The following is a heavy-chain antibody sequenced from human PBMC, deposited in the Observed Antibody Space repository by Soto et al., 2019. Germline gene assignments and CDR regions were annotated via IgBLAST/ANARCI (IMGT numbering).Heavy chain of an antibody. CDR3: ARTRWFGELLPPYYYYGMDV. D-gene: IGHD3-10*01. Sequence: ASVKVSCKASGYIFTSYGISWVRQAPGHGREWMGWISGYNFNTYYAQKLQGRVTMTTDTSTSTAYMELRSLRSDDTAVYYCARTRWFGELLPPYYYYGMDVWGQGTTVTVSS. V-gene: IGHV1-18*01. J-gene: IGHJ6*02. CDR2: ISGYNFNT. CDR1: GYIFTSYG.